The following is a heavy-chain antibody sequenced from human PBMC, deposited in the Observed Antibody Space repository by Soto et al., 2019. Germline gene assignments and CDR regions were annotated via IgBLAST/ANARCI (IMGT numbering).Heavy chain of an antibody. J-gene: IGHJ6*03. CDR2: IYYSGST. CDR3: ARATVSYYYYYMDV. CDR1: GGCISSYY. Sequence: SETLSLTCTVCGGCISSYYWSWIRQPPGKGLEWIGYIYYSGSTNYNPSLKSRVTISVDTSKNQFSLKLSSVTAADTAVYYCARATVSYYYYYMDVWGKGTTVTVS. D-gene: IGHD4-17*01. V-gene: IGHV4-59*01.